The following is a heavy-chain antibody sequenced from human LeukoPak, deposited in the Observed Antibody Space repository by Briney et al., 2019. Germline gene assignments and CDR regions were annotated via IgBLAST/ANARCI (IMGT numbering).Heavy chain of an antibody. D-gene: IGHD4-17*01. CDR2: IYDSGST. CDR1: GGSISSYY. Sequence: SETLSLTCTVSGGSISSYYWSWIRQPPGKGLEWIGYIYDSGSTNYNPSLKSRVTISVDTSKNQFSLKLSSVTAADTAVYYCARVPDYGDYGGWFDPWGQGTLVTVSS. CDR3: ARVPDYGDYGGWFDP. V-gene: IGHV4-59*12. J-gene: IGHJ5*02.